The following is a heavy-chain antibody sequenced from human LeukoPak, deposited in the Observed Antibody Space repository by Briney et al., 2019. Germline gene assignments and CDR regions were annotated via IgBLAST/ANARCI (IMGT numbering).Heavy chain of an antibody. V-gene: IGHV4-59*08. J-gene: IGHJ4*02. D-gene: IGHD3-22*01. Sequence: SETLSLTCTVSGGSISSYYWSWIRQPPGKGLEWIGYIYYSGSTNYNPSPKSRVTISVDTSKNQFSLKLSFVTAADTAVYYCARSYYYDSSGIDYWGQGTLVTVSS. CDR2: IYYSGST. CDR3: ARSYYYDSSGIDY. CDR1: GGSISSYY.